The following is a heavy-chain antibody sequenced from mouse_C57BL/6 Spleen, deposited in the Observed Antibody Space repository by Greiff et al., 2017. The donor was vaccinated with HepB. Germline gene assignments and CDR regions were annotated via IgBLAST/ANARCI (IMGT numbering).Heavy chain of an antibody. J-gene: IGHJ1*03. D-gene: IGHD1-1*01. CDR1: GFTFSSYA. CDR3: ARETEVGWYFDV. CDR2: ISDGGSYT. Sequence: EVMLVESGGGLVKPGGSLKLSCAASGFTFSSYAMSWVRQTPEKRLEWVATISDGGSYTYYPDNVKGRFTISRDNAKNNLYLQMSHLKSEDTAMYYCARETEVGWYFDVWGTGTTVTVSS. V-gene: IGHV5-4*01.